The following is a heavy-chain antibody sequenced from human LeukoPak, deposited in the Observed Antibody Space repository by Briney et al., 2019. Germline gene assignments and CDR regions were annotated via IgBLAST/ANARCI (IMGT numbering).Heavy chain of an antibody. D-gene: IGHD3-22*01. V-gene: IGHV3-30-3*01. CDR2: ISYDGSNK. CDR1: GFTFSSYA. Sequence: GGSLRLSCAASGFTFSSYAMHWVRQAPGKGLEWVAVISYDGSNKYYADSVKGRFTISRDNSKNTLYLRMNSLRAEDTAVYYCARVTNYYDSSGYPHYYFDYWGQGTLVTVSS. CDR3: ARVTNYYDSSGYPHYYFDY. J-gene: IGHJ4*02.